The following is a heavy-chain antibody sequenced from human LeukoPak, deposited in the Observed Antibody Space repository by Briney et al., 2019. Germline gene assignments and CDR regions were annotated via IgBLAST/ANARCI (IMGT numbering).Heavy chain of an antibody. Sequence: GGSLRLSCTASGFTFGDYAMSWVRQAPGKGLEWVGFIRSKAYGGTTEYAASVKGRFTISRDDSESIAYLQMNSLKTEDTAVYYCNGVVYAIAYYYYMDVWGKGTTVTVSS. CDR3: NGVVYAIAYYYYMDV. J-gene: IGHJ6*03. V-gene: IGHV3-49*04. CDR1: GFTFGDYA. D-gene: IGHD2-8*02. CDR2: IRSKAYGGTT.